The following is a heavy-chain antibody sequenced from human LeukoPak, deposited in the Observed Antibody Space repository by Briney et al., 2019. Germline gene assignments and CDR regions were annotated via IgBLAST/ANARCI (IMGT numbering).Heavy chain of an antibody. J-gene: IGHJ4*02. CDR1: GFTFSSYS. CDR3: ARVPGDY. V-gene: IGHV3-21*01. CDR2: ISSGSSYT. Sequence: GGSLRLSCAASGFTFSSYSMNWVRQAPGKGLEWVSSISSGSSYTYYADSVKGRFTISRDNAKNSLYLQMNSLRAEDTAVYYCARVPGDYWGQGTLVTVSS.